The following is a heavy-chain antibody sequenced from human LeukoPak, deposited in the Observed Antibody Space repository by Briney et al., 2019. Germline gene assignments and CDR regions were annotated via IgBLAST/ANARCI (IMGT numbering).Heavy chain of an antibody. CDR2: IFYSGST. D-gene: IGHD6-19*01. V-gene: IGHV4-59*12. CDR3: ARSIIAVAWDY. J-gene: IGHJ4*02. CDR1: GGSISGFY. Sequence: SETLSLTCTVSGGSISGFYWSWIRQPPGKELQWIGSIFYSGSTNYNPSLKSRVTISVDTSKNQFSLKLSSVTAADTAVYYCARSIIAVAWDYWGQGTLVTVSS.